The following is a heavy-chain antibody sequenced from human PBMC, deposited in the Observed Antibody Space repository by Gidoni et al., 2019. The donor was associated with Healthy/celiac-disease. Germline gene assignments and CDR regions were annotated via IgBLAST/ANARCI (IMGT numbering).Heavy chain of an antibody. J-gene: IGHJ4*02. CDR1: GFTFSSSG. V-gene: IGHV3-33*01. CDR3: ARDPGIAVAGPDY. CDR2: IWYDGSNK. Sequence: QVQLVESGGGVVQPGGSLRLSCAESGFTFSSSGMHWVRQAPGKGLEWVAVIWYDGSNKYYADSVKGRFTIFRDNSKNTLYLQMNSLRAEDTAVYYCARDPGIAVAGPDYWGQGTLVTVSS. D-gene: IGHD6-19*01.